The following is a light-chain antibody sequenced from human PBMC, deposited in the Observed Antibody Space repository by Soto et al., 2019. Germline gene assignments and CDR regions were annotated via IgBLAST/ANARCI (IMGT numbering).Light chain of an antibody. CDR3: QSYDSSLSRV. V-gene: IGLV1-40*01. CDR1: SSNIGAVYD. Sequence: QSVLTQPPSVSGAPGQRVTISCTGSSSNIGAVYDVHWYQQLPGTAPKLLIYGISNRPSGVPDRFSGSKSGTSASLAITGLQDEDEACYYCQSYDSSLSRVFGGGTKLTVL. J-gene: IGLJ2*01. CDR2: GIS.